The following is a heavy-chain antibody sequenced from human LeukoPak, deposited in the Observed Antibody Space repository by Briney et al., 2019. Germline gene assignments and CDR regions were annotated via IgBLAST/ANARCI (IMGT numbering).Heavy chain of an antibody. V-gene: IGHV1-58*02. CDR1: GFTFTSSA. J-gene: IGHJ6*03. CDR2: IVVGSGNT. D-gene: IGHD5-18*01. CDR3: AADRRYSYGRSGPYYYYYMDV. Sequence: SVKVSCKASGFTFTSSAMQWVRQARGQRLEWIGWIVVGSGNTNYAQKFQERVTITRDMSTSTAYMELSSLRSEDTAVYYCAADRRYSYGRSGPYYYYYMDVWGKVTTVTVSS.